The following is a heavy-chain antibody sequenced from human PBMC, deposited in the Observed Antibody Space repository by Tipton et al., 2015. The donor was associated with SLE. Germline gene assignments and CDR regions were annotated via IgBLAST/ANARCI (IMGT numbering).Heavy chain of an antibody. J-gene: IGHJ4*02. D-gene: IGHD5/OR15-5a*01. CDR3: ASRSRYSVYDFDY. Sequence: GSLRLSCTWSGFTFRRDWMHWVRQGPGKGLVWVSRINSDGSSSSYADFVKGRFTISRDNAKNTMFLQMNSLRVEDTAVYFCASRSRYSVYDFDYWGQGTLVTVSS. CDR1: GFTFRRDW. CDR2: INSDGSSS. V-gene: IGHV3-74*01.